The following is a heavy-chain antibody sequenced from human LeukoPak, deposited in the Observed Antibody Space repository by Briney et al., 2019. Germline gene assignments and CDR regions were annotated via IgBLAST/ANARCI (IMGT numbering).Heavy chain of an antibody. J-gene: IGHJ4*02. CDR3: ARHDCGGDCYVDY. CDR2: FYYSGST. D-gene: IGHD2-21*02. V-gene: IGHV4-39*01. CDR1: GVSISSSSYY. Sequence: PSETLSLTCTVSGVSISSSSYYWGWIRQPPGKGLEWIGSFYYSGSTYYNPSLKSRVTMSVDTSKNQFSLKLSSVTAADTAVYYCARHDCGGDCYVDYWGQGTLVTVSS.